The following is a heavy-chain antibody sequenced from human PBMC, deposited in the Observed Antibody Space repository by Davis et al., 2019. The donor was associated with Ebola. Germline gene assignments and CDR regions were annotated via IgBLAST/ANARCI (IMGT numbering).Heavy chain of an antibody. CDR1: EFPFSSYS. J-gene: IGHJ6*02. V-gene: IGHV3-21*03. CDR3: AKSERITIFGVVIYQYGMDV. CDR2: ISTTSSYI. Sequence: GESLKISCAASEFPFSSYSMNWVRQAPGKGLEWVSSISTTSSYIYYADSVKGRFTISRDNAKNSLYLLMNSLRAEDTALYYCAKSERITIFGVVIYQYGMDVWGQGTTVTVSS. D-gene: IGHD3-3*01.